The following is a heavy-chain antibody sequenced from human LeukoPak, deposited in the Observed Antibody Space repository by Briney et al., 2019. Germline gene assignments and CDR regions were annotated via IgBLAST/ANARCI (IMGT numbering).Heavy chain of an antibody. J-gene: IGHJ4*02. V-gene: IGHV4-34*01. CDR2: INHSGST. CDR1: GGSFSGYY. D-gene: IGHD1-1*01. Sequence: SETLSLTCAVYGGSFSGYYWSWIRQPPGKGLEWIGEINHSGSTNYNPSLKSRVTISVDTSKNQFSLKLSSVTAADTAVYYCARKGMRGTFDYWGQGTLVTVSS. CDR3: ARKGMRGTFDY.